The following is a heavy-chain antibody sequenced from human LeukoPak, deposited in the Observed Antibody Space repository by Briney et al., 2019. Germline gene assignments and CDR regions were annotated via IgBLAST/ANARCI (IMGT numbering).Heavy chain of an antibody. CDR3: ARPEITAYFDP. CDR1: GGSISSSSYY. Sequence: SEILSLTCTVSGGSISSSSYYWGWIRQPPGKGLEWIGSIYYSGSTYYNPSLKSRVTISVDTSKNQFSLKLSSVTAADTAVYYCARPEITAYFDPWGQGTLVTVSS. J-gene: IGHJ5*02. CDR2: IYYSGST. D-gene: IGHD3-10*01. V-gene: IGHV4-39*01.